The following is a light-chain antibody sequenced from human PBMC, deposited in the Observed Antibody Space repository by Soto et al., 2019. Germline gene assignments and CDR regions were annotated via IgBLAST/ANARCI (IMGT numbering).Light chain of an antibody. Sequence: DIPLTQSPSSLSASVGDRVTITCRASQTLNNYLNWYQQKPGRAPKLLIFGSSNLQSGVPSRFRGSGSGTDFTLTISDLQPEDFAIYLCQQSVTFPVITFGQGTRLDIE. J-gene: IGKJ5*01. CDR1: QTLNNY. CDR3: QQSVTFPVIT. CDR2: GSS. V-gene: IGKV1-39*01.